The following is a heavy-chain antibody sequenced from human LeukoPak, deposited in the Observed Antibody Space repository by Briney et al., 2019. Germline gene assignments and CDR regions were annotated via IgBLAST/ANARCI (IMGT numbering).Heavy chain of an antibody. CDR1: GSTVSRNY. D-gene: IGHD1-26*01. CDR3: AREVGGGATNYFDY. CDR2: IYSADSA. Sequence: GGSLRLSCAASGSTVSRNYMSWVRQAPGKGLEWVSVIYSADSAYYADSVRGRFTISRDNSKNTLYLQMNNLRADDTAVYYCAREVGGGATNYFDYWGQGTLVTVSS. J-gene: IGHJ4*02. V-gene: IGHV3-53*01.